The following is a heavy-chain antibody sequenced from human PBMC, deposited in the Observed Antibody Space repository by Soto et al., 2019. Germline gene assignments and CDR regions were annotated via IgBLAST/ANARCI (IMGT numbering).Heavy chain of an antibody. CDR3: ARGPYGDNAFDI. Sequence: GASVKVSCKASGYSFTDYYMHWIRQAPGQGLEWMGWIAPHRDGTEFAQKFQGRITLTGDTSTCTAYMELKGLTSADTAVYFCARGPYGDNAFDIWGQGTVVTVSS. V-gene: IGHV1-2*02. CDR2: IAPHRDGT. J-gene: IGHJ3*02. CDR1: GYSFTDYY. D-gene: IGHD4-17*01.